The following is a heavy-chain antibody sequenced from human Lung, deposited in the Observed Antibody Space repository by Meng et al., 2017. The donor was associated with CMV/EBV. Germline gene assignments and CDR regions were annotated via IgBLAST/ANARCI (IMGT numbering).Heavy chain of an antibody. CDR2: IYSDGIST. Sequence: GGSLRLSCAVSGINSNTYWMHWVRQVPGKGLVWLSRIYSDGISTRYADSVKGRFTISRDNTKSTLYLQMNGLRAEDTAVYYCAREPGRGAFDIWGQGTMVTVSS. CDR1: GINSNTYW. J-gene: IGHJ3*02. CDR3: AREPGRGAFDI. D-gene: IGHD3-10*01. V-gene: IGHV3-74*01.